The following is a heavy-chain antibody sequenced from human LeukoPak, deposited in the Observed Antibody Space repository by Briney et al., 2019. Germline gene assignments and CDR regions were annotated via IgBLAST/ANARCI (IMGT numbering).Heavy chain of an antibody. CDR1: GYSISSGYY. J-gene: IGHJ4*02. Sequence: MTSETLSLTCTVSGYSISSGYYWGWIRQPPGKGLEWIGSIYYSGSTYYNPSLKSRVTISVDTSKNQFSLKLSSVTAADTAVYYCARGRNGGNSRGFLHLFDYWGQGTLVTVSS. V-gene: IGHV4-38-2*02. CDR3: ARGRNGGNSRGFLHLFDY. D-gene: IGHD4-23*01. CDR2: IYYSGST.